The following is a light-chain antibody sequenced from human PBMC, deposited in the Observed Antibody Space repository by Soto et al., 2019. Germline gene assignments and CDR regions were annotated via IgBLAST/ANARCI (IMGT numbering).Light chain of an antibody. V-gene: IGKV1-17*01. CDR1: QGIGND. Sequence: DLQMTQSPSSLSASVGDRVTITCRASQGIGNDLGWYQQKPGKVPQRLIYAASSLQSGVPSRFSGSGSGTEFTLTISSLQPEDFATYYCLQHNTYPLTFGGGTKVEIK. CDR3: LQHNTYPLT. CDR2: AAS. J-gene: IGKJ4*01.